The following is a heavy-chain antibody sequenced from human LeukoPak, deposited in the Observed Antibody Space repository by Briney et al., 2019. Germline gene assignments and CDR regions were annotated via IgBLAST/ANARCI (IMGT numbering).Heavy chain of an antibody. CDR3: ARHRTYCSSTSCYHWFDP. Sequence: SETLSLTCTVSGGSISSYYWSWIRQPPGKGLEWIGYIYTSGSTNYNPSLKSRVTISVDTSKNQFSLKLSSVTAADTAVYYRARHRTYCSSTSCYHWFDPWGQGTLVTVSS. CDR1: GGSISSYY. CDR2: IYTSGST. J-gene: IGHJ5*02. D-gene: IGHD2-2*01. V-gene: IGHV4-4*09.